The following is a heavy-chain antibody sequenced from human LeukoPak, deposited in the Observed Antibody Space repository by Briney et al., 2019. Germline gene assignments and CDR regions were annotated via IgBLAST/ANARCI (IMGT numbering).Heavy chain of an antibody. CDR2: ISGSGGST. Sequence: GGSLRLSCAASGFTFSSYAMSWVQAPGKGLEWVSAISGSGGSTYYADSVKGRFTISRDNSKNTLYLQMNSLRAEDTAVYYCANSGFGVGATIDYWGQGTLVTVSS. CDR3: ANSGFGVGATIDY. V-gene: IGHV3-23*01. CDR1: GFTFSSYA. J-gene: IGHJ4*02. D-gene: IGHD1-26*01.